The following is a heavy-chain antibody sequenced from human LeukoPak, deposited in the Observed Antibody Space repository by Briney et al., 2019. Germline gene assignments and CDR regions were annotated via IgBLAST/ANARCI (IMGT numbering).Heavy chain of an antibody. CDR2: INPNSGGT. CDR3: ARVGDYYDSSGHASIDY. CDR1: GYTFTGYY. D-gene: IGHD3-22*01. V-gene: IGHV1-2*02. Sequence: GASVKVSCKASGYTFTGYYMHWVRQAPGQGLEWMGWINPNSGGTNYAQKFQGRVTMTRDTSISTAYMELSRLRSDDTAVYYCARVGDYYDSSGHASIDYWGQGTLVTVSS. J-gene: IGHJ4*02.